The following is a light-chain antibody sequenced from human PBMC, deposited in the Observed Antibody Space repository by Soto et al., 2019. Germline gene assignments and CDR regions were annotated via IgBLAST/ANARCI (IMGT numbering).Light chain of an antibody. Sequence: SYELTQPPSVSVAPGQTARITCGGNNVGSKNVHWYQQKPGQAPVLVVYADSARPSGIPERFSGSSSGAERYLIISSLQSEDEADYYCQTWGTGFQVFGGGTKLTVL. CDR3: QTWGTGFQV. CDR1: NVGSKN. J-gene: IGLJ2*01. CDR2: ADS. V-gene: IGLV3-21*02.